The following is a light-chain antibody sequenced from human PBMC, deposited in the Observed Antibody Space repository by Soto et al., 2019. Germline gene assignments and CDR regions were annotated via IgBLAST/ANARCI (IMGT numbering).Light chain of an antibody. V-gene: IGLV2-14*01. CDR3: TSYTTSRTWV. CDR1: SSDVGAYKY. CDR2: EVS. J-gene: IGLJ3*02. Sequence: QSALTQPASVSGSPGQSITISCTGTSSDVGAYKYVSWFQQHPDKAPKLMIYEVSNRPSGISNRFSGSKSGNTASLTISGLQAEDEADYYCTSYTTSRTWVFGGGTKVTVL.